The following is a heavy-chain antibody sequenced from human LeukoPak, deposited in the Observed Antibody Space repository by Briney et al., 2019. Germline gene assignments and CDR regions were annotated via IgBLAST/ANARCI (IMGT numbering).Heavy chain of an antibody. CDR1: GYTFTSYG. D-gene: IGHD6-19*01. CDR2: ISAYNGNT. V-gene: IGHV1-18*01. CDR3: ARVPAVADVFDY. Sequence: ASVKVSCKASGYTFTSYGISWVRQAPGQGLEWMGWISAYNGNTNYAQKLRGRVTMTTDTSTSTAYMELRSLRSDDTAVYYCARVPAVADVFDYWGQGTLVTVSS. J-gene: IGHJ4*02.